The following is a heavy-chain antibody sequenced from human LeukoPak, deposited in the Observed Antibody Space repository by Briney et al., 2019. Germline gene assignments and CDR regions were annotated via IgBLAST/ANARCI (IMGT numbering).Heavy chain of an antibody. J-gene: IGHJ4*02. V-gene: IGHV3-21*01. D-gene: IGHD3-9*01. CDR1: GFTFSSYS. Sequence: EGSLRLSCAASGFTFSSYSMNWVRQAPGKGLEWVSSISSGSAYIYSADSLKGRFTISRDNAKNSLYLQMNSLRAEDTAVYYCARERDILTGYYDYWGQGTLVTVSS. CDR2: ISSGSAYI. CDR3: ARERDILTGYYDY.